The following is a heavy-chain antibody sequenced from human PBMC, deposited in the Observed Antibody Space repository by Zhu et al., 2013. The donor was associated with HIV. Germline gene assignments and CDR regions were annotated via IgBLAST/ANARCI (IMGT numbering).Heavy chain of an antibody. V-gene: IGHV1-69*01. CDR2: IIPIFGTA. J-gene: IGHJ4*02. CDR1: GGTFSSYA. D-gene: IGHD3-22*01. Sequence: QVQLCRSGAEVKKPGSSVKVSCKASGGTFSSYAINWVRQAPGQGLEWMGGIIPIFGTANYAQKFQGRVTITADESTSTAYMELSSLRSEDTAVYYCGRHHNSGYYSYFDYWGQGTLVTVSS. CDR3: GRHHNSGYYSYFDY.